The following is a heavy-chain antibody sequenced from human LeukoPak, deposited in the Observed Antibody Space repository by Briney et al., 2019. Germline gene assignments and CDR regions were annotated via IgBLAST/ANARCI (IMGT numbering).Heavy chain of an antibody. V-gene: IGHV1-46*01. Sequence: ASVKVSCKASGYTFTSYYMHWVRQAPGQGNEWMGIINPGGRSTTYAQKFQGRVTLTRDTSTSTVYMELSSLRSEDTAVYYCARDGGGVSAPGGYWGQGTLVTVSS. D-gene: IGHD3-16*01. CDR3: ARDGGGVSAPGGY. CDR2: INPGGRST. CDR1: GYTFTSYY. J-gene: IGHJ4*02.